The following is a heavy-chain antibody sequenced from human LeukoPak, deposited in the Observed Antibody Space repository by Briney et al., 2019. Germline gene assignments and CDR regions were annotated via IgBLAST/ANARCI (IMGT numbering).Heavy chain of an antibody. CDR1: GYTFTSYG. D-gene: IGHD3-22*01. J-gene: IGHJ4*02. V-gene: IGHV1-18*01. CDR3: ARPYDSSGYYLDY. Sequence: ASVKVSCKASGYTFTSYGISWVRQAPGQGLEWMGWISAYNGDSNYAQKLQGRVTMTRNTSISTAYMELSSLRSEDTAVYYCARPYDSSGYYLDYWGQGTLVTVSS. CDR2: ISAYNGDS.